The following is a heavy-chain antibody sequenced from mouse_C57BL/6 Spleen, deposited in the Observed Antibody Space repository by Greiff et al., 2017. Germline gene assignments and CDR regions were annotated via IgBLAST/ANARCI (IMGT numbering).Heavy chain of an antibody. V-gene: IGHV1-69*01. CDR3: ANLCRYWYFDV. J-gene: IGHJ1*03. CDR1: GYTFTSYW. CDR2: IDPSDSYT. Sequence: QVQLQQPGAELVMPGASVKLSCKASGYTFTSYWMHWVKQRPGQGLEWIGEIDPSDSYTNYNQKFKGKSTLTVDKSSSTAYMQLSSLTSEDSAVYYCANLCRYWYFDVWGTGTTVTVSS. D-gene: IGHD2-3*01.